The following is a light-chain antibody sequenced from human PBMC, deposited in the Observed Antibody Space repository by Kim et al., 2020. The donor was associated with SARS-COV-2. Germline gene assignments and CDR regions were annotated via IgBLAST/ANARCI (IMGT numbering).Light chain of an antibody. CDR2: AYD. V-gene: IGLV1-44*01. J-gene: IGLJ3*02. Sequence: HNVTSSWSRSSTNNGKDPVNWFQQYPGPAPKLLVAAYDHRPSGVPDRFSGSKSGSSASLVISGLQSEDEADYYCAVWDDSLSSPVFGGGTQLTVL. CDR3: AVWDDSLSSPV. CDR1: STNNGKDP.